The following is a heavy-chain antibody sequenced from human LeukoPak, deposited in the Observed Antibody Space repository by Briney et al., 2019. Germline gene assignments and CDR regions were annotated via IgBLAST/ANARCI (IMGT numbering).Heavy chain of an antibody. J-gene: IGHJ3*02. D-gene: IGHD3-22*01. CDR1: GFTFSTYV. CDR2: ISGSGFNT. CDR3: ASWKVVVSNGGSDI. V-gene: IGHV3-23*01. Sequence: PGGSLRLSCAASGFTFSTYVMSWVRQAPGTGLEWVSGISGSGFNTYYADSVKGRFTISIDNSKNTLYLQMNSLRAEDTALYYCASWKVVVSNGGSDIWGQGTMVTVSS.